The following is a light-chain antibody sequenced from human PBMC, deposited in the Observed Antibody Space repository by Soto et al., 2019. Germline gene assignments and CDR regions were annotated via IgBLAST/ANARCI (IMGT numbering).Light chain of an antibody. V-gene: IGLV2-23*02. CDR1: SSDFGNYNL. CDR2: EVN. J-gene: IGLJ1*01. CDR3: CPFTSSNIHV. Sequence: QSALTQPASVSGSPGQSITISCAGTSSDFGNYNLVSWYQQHPGKVPKLIVFEVNKRPSGASNRFSGSMSGNTASLTISGLQAEDEADYYCCPFTSSNIHVFGTGTKLTVL.